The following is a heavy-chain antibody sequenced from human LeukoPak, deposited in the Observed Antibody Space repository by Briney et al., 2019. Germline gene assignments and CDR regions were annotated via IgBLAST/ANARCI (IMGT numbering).Heavy chain of an antibody. J-gene: IGHJ5*02. CDR1: GFTFSSYS. V-gene: IGHV3-21*01. CDR2: ITSSTSYI. Sequence: GGSLRLSCAASGFTFSSYSMNWVRQAPGKGLEWVSSITSSTSYIYYADSVKGRFTISRDNAKNSLYLQMNSLRAEDTAVYYCATGTHSSGYDWFDTWGQGTLVTVSS. CDR3: ATGTHSSGYDWFDT. D-gene: IGHD3-22*01.